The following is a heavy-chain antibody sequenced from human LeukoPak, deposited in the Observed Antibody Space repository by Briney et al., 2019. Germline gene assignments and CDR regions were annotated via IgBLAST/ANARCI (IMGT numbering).Heavy chain of an antibody. Sequence: ASVKVSCKASGYTFTGYYMHWVRQAPGQGLEWMGWINPNSGGTNYAQKFQGRVTMTRDTSISTAYMELSRLRSDDTAVYYCARGLRFLEWPQRFDYWGQGTLVTVSS. V-gene: IGHV1-2*02. CDR1: GYTFTGYY. D-gene: IGHD3-3*01. CDR2: INPNSGGT. CDR3: ARGLRFLEWPQRFDY. J-gene: IGHJ4*02.